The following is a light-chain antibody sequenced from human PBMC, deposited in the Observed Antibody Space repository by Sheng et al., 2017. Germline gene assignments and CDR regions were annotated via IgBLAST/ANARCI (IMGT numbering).Light chain of an antibody. J-gene: IGKJ2*03. Sequence: DIQMTQSPSTLSASVGDRVTITCRASQSIRSWLAWYQQKPGKAPKLLIYKASSLESGVPSRFSGSGSGTEFTLTISSLQPDDFATYYCQQHVRFYSFAQGTKLETK. CDR2: KAS. CDR1: QSIRSW. V-gene: IGKV1-5*03. CDR3: QQHVRFYS.